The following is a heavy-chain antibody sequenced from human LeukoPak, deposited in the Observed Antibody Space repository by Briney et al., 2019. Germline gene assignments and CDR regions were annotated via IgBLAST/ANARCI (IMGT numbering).Heavy chain of an antibody. CDR3: AREGVYCSSTSCHPGGAFDI. CDR1: GYTFTGYY. J-gene: IGHJ3*02. Sequence: ASVKVSCKASGYTFTGYYMHWVRQAPGQGLEWMGWINPNSGGTNYAQKFQGRVTMTRDTSISTAYMELSRLRSDDTAVYYCAREGVYCSSTSCHPGGAFDIWGQGTMVTVSS. V-gene: IGHV1-2*02. D-gene: IGHD2-2*01. CDR2: INPNSGGT.